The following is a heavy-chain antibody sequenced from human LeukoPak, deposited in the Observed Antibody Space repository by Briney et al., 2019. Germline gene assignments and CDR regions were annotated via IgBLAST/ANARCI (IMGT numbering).Heavy chain of an antibody. D-gene: IGHD3-10*01. J-gene: IGHJ3*02. Sequence: GGSLRLSCAASGFVFDDYGMNWVRQVPGKGLEWVSGINWNGGSTSYAGSVKGRFTISRDNAKNSLYLQMSSLRVEDTALYHCARGKEYYDSGNSAFDIWGQGTMVTVSS. V-gene: IGHV3-20*01. CDR3: ARGKEYYDSGNSAFDI. CDR1: GFVFDDYG. CDR2: INWNGGST.